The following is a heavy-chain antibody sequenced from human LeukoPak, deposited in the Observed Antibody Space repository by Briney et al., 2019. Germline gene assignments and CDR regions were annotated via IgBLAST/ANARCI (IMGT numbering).Heavy chain of an antibody. CDR1: GYTFTGYN. CDR3: ARSIRRYFDWLLRGDAFDI. D-gene: IGHD3-9*01. Sequence: ASVKVSCKASGYTFTGYNMHWVRQAPGQGLEWMGWINPNSGGTNYAQKFQGRVTMTRDTSISTAYMELSRLRSDDTAVYYCARSIRRYFDWLLRGDAFDIWGQGTMVTVSS. J-gene: IGHJ3*02. V-gene: IGHV1-2*02. CDR2: INPNSGGT.